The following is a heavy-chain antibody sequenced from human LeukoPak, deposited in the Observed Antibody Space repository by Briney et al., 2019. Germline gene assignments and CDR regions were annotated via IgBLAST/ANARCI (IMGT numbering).Heavy chain of an antibody. CDR2: ISYDGSNK. D-gene: IGHD1-26*01. CDR1: GFTFSSYA. V-gene: IGHV3-30-3*01. J-gene: IGHJ4*02. CDR3: ARDKMGATFDC. Sequence: GGSLRLSCAASGFTFSSYAMHWVRQAPGKGLEWVAVISYDGSNKYYADSVKGRFIISRDNSKNTLYLQMNSLRAEDTAVYYCARDKMGATFDCWGQGTLVTVSS.